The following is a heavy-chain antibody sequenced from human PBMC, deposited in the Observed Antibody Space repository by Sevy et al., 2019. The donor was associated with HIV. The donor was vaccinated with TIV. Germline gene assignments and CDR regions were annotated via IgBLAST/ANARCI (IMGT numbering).Heavy chain of an antibody. CDR3: SRDKIYGMDV. V-gene: IGHV3-74*01. CDR1: GFTFSIFW. Sequence: GGSLRLSCTASGFTFSIFWMHWVRQAPGKGLVWVSHINSDGRSTTYADSVKGRFTISSDNAKNTLYLQMNSLRDEDTAVYFCSRDKIYGMDVWGQVTTVTVSS. J-gene: IGHJ6*02. CDR2: INSDGRST.